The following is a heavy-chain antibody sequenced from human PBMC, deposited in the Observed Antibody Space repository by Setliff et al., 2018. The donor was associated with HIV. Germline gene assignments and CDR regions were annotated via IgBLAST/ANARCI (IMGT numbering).Heavy chain of an antibody. V-gene: IGHV1-69*13. D-gene: IGHD6-19*01. Sequence: RASVKVSCKASGGTFSASGFSWVRQAPGQGLGWMGGIIPAFGTADYAQKFQGRVTITADASTSTAYMELISLRSEDTAVYYCARGEGSGWDTVEENYYNLDVWGPGTTVTVSS. CDR3: ARGEGSGWDTVEENYYNLDV. CDR1: GGTFSASG. J-gene: IGHJ6*02. CDR2: IIPAFGTA.